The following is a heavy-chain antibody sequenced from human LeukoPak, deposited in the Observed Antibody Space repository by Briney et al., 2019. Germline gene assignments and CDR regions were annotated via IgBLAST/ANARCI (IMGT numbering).Heavy chain of an antibody. V-gene: IGHV4-59*01. CDR1: GGSISSYY. Sequence: SETLSLTCTVSGGSISSYYWSWIRQPPGKGLEWIGYIYYSGSTNYNPSLKRRVTISVDTSKNQFSLKLSSVTAADTAVYYCARAHHNWFGPWGQGTLVTVSS. CDR3: ARAHHNWFGP. J-gene: IGHJ5*02. CDR2: IYYSGST.